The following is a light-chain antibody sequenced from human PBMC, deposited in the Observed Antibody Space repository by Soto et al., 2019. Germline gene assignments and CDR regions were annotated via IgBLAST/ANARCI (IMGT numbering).Light chain of an antibody. J-gene: IGKJ1*01. V-gene: IGKV1-8*01. Sequence: AIRMTQSPSSFSASTGDRVTITCRASQGISSYLAWYQQKPGIAPKLLIYDASSLENGVPSRFSGSGSGTEFTLTISSLQPDDFATYFCQQYDSNSWTFGQGTKVEIK. CDR2: DAS. CDR1: QGISSY. CDR3: QQYDSNSWT.